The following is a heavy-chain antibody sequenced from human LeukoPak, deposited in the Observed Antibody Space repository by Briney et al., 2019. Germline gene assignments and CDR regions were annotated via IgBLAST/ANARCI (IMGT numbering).Heavy chain of an antibody. CDR2: IGPDGGTT. V-gene: IGHV3-64*01. D-gene: IGHD6-13*01. Sequence: GGSLRLSCAASGFTFSTYGMHWVRQAPGKGLEYVSGIGPDGGTTYYAKSVKGRFTISRDNSKSMVYLQMGSLTADDMAVYYCARGAQLADYWGQGTLVTVSS. CDR3: ARGAQLADY. J-gene: IGHJ4*02. CDR1: GFTFSTYG.